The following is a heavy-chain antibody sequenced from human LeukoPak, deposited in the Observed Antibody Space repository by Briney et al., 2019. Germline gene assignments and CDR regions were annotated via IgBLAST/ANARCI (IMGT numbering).Heavy chain of an antibody. CDR1: GGSISSGSYY. CDR3: ARDTRGGYDSSGALGY. V-gene: IGHV4-61*02. D-gene: IGHD3-22*01. CDR2: IYTSGST. J-gene: IGHJ4*02. Sequence: PSETLSLTCTVSGGSISSGSYYWSWIRQPAGKGLEWIGRIYTSGSTNYNPSLKSRVTISLDTSKSQFSLKLTSVTAADTAVYYCARDTRGGYDSSGALGYWGQGTLVTVSS.